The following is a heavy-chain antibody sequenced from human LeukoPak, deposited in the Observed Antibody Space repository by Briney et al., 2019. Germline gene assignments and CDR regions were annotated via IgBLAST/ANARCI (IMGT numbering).Heavy chain of an antibody. CDR1: GFTFSDYY. CDR2: ISGSSAYT. Sequence: GGSLRLSCAASGFTFSDYYMSWIRQAPGKGLEWVSYISGSSAYTSYADSVKGRFTISRDNAKSSLFLQMNSLRAEDTAVYYCARTPQRNYLFDYWGQGTLVTVSS. V-gene: IGHV3-11*06. J-gene: IGHJ4*02. CDR3: ARTPQRNYLFDY. D-gene: IGHD1-7*01.